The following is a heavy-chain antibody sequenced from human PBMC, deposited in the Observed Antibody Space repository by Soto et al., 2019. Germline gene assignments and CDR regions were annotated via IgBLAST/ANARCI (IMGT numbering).Heavy chain of an antibody. CDR3: ANTAEGNYYYYGMDV. V-gene: IGHV3-30*18. J-gene: IGHJ6*02. CDR1: GFTFSSYG. CDR2: ISYDGSNK. Sequence: QVQLVESGGGVVQPGRSLRLSCVASGFTFSSYGMHWVRQAPGKGLEWVAVISYDGSNKYYADSVKGRFTISRDNSKNTLYLQMNSLRAEDTAVYYCANTAEGNYYYYGMDVWGQGTTVTVSS.